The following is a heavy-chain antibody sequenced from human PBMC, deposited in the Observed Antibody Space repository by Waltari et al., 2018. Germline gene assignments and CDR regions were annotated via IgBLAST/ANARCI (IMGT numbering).Heavy chain of an antibody. CDR1: GGSFSGYY. Sequence: QVQLQQWGSGLLKPSETLSLTCAVYGGSFSGYYWSWIRQPPGKGLEWIGEINHRGSTNYNPSLKSRVTISVDTSKNQFALKLSSVTAADTAVYYCATTVVTPDIEDAFDIWGQGTMVTVSS. CDR3: ATTVVTPDIEDAFDI. J-gene: IGHJ3*02. CDR2: INHRGST. D-gene: IGHD4-17*01. V-gene: IGHV4-34*01.